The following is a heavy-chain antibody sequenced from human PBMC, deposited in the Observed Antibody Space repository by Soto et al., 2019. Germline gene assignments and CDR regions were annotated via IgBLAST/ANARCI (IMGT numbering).Heavy chain of an antibody. Sequence: GGSLRLSCAASGFTFISYGMHWVLQAPGKGLEWVAVIWYDGSNKYYADSVKGRFTISRDNSKNTLYLQMNNLRAEDTAVYYWARDDIAVAGTPFDYWGQGTLVTVAS. CDR2: IWYDGSNK. J-gene: IGHJ4*02. CDR1: GFTFISYG. D-gene: IGHD6-19*01. V-gene: IGHV3-33*01. CDR3: ARDDIAVAGTPFDY.